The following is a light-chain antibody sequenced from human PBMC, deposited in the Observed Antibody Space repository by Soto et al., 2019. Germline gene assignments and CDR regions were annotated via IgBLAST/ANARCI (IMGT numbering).Light chain of an antibody. J-gene: IGKJ1*01. V-gene: IGKV3-20*01. Sequence: EIVLTQSPGTLSLSLGERATLSCRARQSISSSYFAWYQQKPGQSPRLLIYGASSRATGIPDRFSGSGSGTDFTLTISRLEPEDFAVYYCQEYGRTFGQGTKVEIK. CDR2: GAS. CDR1: QSISSSY. CDR3: QEYGRT.